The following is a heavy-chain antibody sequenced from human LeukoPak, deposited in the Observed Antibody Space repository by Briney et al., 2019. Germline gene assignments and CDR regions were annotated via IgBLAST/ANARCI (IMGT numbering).Heavy chain of an antibody. CDR3: AKHPLAGGNFDY. Sequence: GGSLRLSCAASGFTFDDHAMHWVRQAPGKGLEWVSAINGHSGGTFYAGSVEGRFTISRDNSKNTLYLQMSSLRAEDTAVYYCAKHPLAGGNFDYWGQGTLVTVSS. J-gene: IGHJ4*02. V-gene: IGHV3-23*01. CDR2: INGHSGGT. CDR1: GFTFDDHA. D-gene: IGHD3-16*01.